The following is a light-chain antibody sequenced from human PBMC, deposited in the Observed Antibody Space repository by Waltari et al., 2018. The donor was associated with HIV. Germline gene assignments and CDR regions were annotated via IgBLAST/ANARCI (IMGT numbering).Light chain of an antibody. CDR2: GAS. V-gene: IGKV3-20*01. Sequence: EIVLTQSPDTLSLSPGERATLSCTASQSVTSGYLAWYQQKPGRTPRLVISGASSRATGIPDRFSGSCSGTHFTLTINGVEPEDFAVYFCQQYATSPELTFGGGTQLDIK. CDR1: QSVTSGY. CDR3: QQYATSPELT. J-gene: IGKJ4*01.